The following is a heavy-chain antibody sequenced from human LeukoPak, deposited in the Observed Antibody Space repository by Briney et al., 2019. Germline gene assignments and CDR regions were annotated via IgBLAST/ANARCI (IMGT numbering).Heavy chain of an antibody. D-gene: IGHD2/OR15-2a*01. CDR1: GFTFSSYW. CDR3: AKDWSTTWSNWFDS. CDR2: LNSDGSTT. J-gene: IGHJ5*01. Sequence: GGSLRLSCAASGFTFSSYWMHWVRQAPGKGLVWVSRLNSDGSTTSYADSVKGRFTISRDNAKNTLYLRMNSLRAEDTAVYYCAKDWSTTWSNWFDSWGQGTLVTVSS. V-gene: IGHV3-74*01.